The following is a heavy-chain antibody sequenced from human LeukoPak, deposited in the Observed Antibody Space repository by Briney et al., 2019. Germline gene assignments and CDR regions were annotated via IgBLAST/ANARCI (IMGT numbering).Heavy chain of an antibody. Sequence: ASVKVSCKASGGTFSSYAISWVRQAPGQGLEWMGRIIPIFGTANYAQKFQGRVTITTDESTSTAYMELSSVRSEDTAVYYGARDPYGDYSREGYYFDYWGQGTLVTVSS. CDR1: GGTFSSYA. V-gene: IGHV1-69*05. CDR3: ARDPYGDYSREGYYFDY. J-gene: IGHJ4*02. CDR2: IIPIFGTA. D-gene: IGHD4-17*01.